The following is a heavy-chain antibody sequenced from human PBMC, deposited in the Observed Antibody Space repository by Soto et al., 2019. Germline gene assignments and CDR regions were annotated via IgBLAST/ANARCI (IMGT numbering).Heavy chain of an antibody. D-gene: IGHD3-10*01. CDR2: IYYSGST. J-gene: IGHJ4*02. CDR3: ATYGSGTYKPTTFDY. V-gene: IGHV4-31*03. CDR1: GGSISSGGYY. Sequence: SETLSLTCTVSGGSISSGGYYWRWIRPHPGKGLEWIGYIYYSGSTYYNPSLKSRVTISVDTSKNQFSLKLSSVTAADTAVYYCATYGSGTYKPTTFDYWGQGTLVTVSS.